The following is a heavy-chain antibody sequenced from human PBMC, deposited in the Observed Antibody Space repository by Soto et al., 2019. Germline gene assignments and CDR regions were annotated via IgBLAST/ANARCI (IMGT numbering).Heavy chain of an antibody. V-gene: IGHV4-30-4*01. Sequence: SSETLSLTCTVSGDSISSGDYYWSWIRQPPGKGLEWIGCIYYSGNTYYNPSLKRRFSISVDTSKNQFSLKLSSVTAADTAVYYCMLGSGWKDFDYWGQGTLVTVSS. CDR2: IYYSGNT. CDR3: MLGSGWKDFDY. D-gene: IGHD3-22*01. CDR1: GDSISSGDYY. J-gene: IGHJ4*02.